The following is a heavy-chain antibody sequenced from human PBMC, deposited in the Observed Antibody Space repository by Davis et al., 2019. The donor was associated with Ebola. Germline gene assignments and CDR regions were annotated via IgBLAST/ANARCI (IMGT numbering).Heavy chain of an antibody. Sequence: ASVKVSCKASGYTFTGYYMHWVRQAPGQGLEWMGWINPNSGGTNYAQKFQGWVTMTRDTSISTAYMELSRLRSDDTAVYYCARDVYGVVPAATPTDYYFDYWGQGTLVTVSS. V-gene: IGHV1-2*04. D-gene: IGHD2-2*01. CDR1: GYTFTGYY. CDR2: INPNSGGT. J-gene: IGHJ4*02. CDR3: ARDVYGVVPAATPTDYYFDY.